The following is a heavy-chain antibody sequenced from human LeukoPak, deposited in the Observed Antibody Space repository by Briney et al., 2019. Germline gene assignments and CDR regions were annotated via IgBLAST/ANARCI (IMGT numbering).Heavy chain of an antibody. J-gene: IGHJ5*02. CDR2: INHSGST. Sequence: SETLSLTCAVYGRSFSGYYWSWIRQPPGKGLEWIGEINHSGSTNYNPSLKSRVTISVDTSKNQFSLKLSSVTAADTAVYYCARGWYQLQKYCWFDPWGQGTLVTVSS. V-gene: IGHV4-34*01. CDR1: GRSFSGYY. CDR3: ARGWYQLQKYCWFDP. D-gene: IGHD2-2*01.